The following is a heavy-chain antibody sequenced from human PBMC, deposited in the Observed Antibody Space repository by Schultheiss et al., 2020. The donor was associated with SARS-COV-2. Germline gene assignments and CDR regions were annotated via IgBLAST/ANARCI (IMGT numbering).Heavy chain of an antibody. V-gene: IGHV1-46*01. D-gene: IGHD6-13*01. CDR2: INPSGGST. J-gene: IGHJ4*02. Sequence: ASVKVSCKASGYTFTSYYMHWVRQAPGQGLEWMGIINPSGGSTSYAQKFQGRVTMTTDTYTSTAYMELWSLRSDDTAVYYCARSRDLYSSSWFLYFDYWGQGTLVTVSS. CDR3: ARSRDLYSSSWFLYFDY. CDR1: GYTFTSYY.